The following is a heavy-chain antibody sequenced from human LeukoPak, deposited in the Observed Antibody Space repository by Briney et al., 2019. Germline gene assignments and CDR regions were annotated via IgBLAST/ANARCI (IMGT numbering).Heavy chain of an antibody. J-gene: IGHJ6*04. CDR2: ISYDGSNK. V-gene: IGHV3-30*18. CDR3: AKGDPYYGMDV. Sequence: GRSLRLSCAASGFTFSSYGMHWVRQAPGKGLEWVAVISYDGSNKYYADSVKGRFTISRDNSKNTLYLQMNSLSAEDTAVYYCAKGDPYYGMDVWGKGTTVTVSS. CDR1: GFTFSSYG.